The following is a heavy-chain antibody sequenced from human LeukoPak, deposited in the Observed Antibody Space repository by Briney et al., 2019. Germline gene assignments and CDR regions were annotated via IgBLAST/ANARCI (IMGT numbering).Heavy chain of an antibody. CDR2: IKQDGSEK. Sequence: GGSLRLSCAASGFAFSSYWMSWVRQAPGKGLEWVANIKQDGSEKYYVDSVKGRFTISRDNAKNSLYLQMNSLRAEDTAVYYCTRGPRLYSSGWYPPPDYWGQGTLVTVSS. D-gene: IGHD6-19*01. J-gene: IGHJ4*02. V-gene: IGHV3-7*01. CDR3: TRGPRLYSSGWYPPPDY. CDR1: GFAFSSYW.